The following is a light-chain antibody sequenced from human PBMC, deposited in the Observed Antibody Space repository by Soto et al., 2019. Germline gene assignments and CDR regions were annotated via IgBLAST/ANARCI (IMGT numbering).Light chain of an antibody. J-gene: IGKJ1*01. Sequence: EIEMTQSPATLSLAPGEGVTLSCRASESVSTTLAWYQQKAGQAPRLLIYGASTRATGIPARFSGSGSGTEFTLSISCLQSEDFAVYYCQQYSIWRTFGQGTKVDIK. V-gene: IGKV3-15*01. CDR3: QQYSIWRT. CDR1: ESVSTT. CDR2: GAS.